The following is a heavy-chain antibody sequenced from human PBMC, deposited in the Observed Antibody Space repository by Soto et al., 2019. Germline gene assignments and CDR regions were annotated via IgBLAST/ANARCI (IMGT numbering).Heavy chain of an antibody. CDR3: ARSLDSSGYVYYFDY. CDR2: INHSGST. CDR1: GGSFSGYY. D-gene: IGHD3-22*01. J-gene: IGHJ4*02. V-gene: IGHV4-34*01. Sequence: SETLSLTCAVYGGSFSGYYWSWIRQPPGKGLEWIGEINHSGSTNYNPSLKSRVTISVDTSKNQFSLKLSSVTAADTAVYYCARSLDSSGYVYYFDYWGQGTLVTVSS.